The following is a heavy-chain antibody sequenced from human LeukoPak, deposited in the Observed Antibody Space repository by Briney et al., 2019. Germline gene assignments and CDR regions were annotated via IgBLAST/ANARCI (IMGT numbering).Heavy chain of an antibody. CDR2: IKQDGSEK. V-gene: IGHV3-7*01. CDR1: GFTFSSYG. Sequence: GGSLRLSCAASGFTFSSYGMSWVRQAPGKGLEWVANIKQDGSEKYYVDSVKGRFTISRDNAKNSLYLQMNSLRAEDTAVYYCATGRSSWPDYYFDYWGQGTLVTVSS. CDR3: ATGRSSWPDYYFDY. D-gene: IGHD6-13*01. J-gene: IGHJ4*02.